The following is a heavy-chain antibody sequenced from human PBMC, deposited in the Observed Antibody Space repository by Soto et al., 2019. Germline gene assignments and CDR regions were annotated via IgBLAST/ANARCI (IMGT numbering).Heavy chain of an antibody. V-gene: IGHV1-69*02. CDR2: IIPILGIA. D-gene: IGHD5-18*01. CDR1: GGTFSSYT. Sequence: QVQLVQSGAEVKKPGSSVKVSCKASGGTFSSYTISWVRQTPGQGLEWMGRIIPILGIANYAQKFQGRVTITADKSTSTAYMELSSLRSEDTAVYYCASLHVDTAMVHWFDPWGQGTLVTVSS. J-gene: IGHJ5*02. CDR3: ASLHVDTAMVHWFDP.